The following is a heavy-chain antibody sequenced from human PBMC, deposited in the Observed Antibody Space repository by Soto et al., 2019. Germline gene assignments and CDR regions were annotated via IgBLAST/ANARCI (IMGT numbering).Heavy chain of an antibody. CDR2: VNHSGST. J-gene: IGHJ4*02. D-gene: IGHD2-15*01. CDR1: GGSFSGYY. Sequence: LSLTCAVYGGSFSGYYWSWIRQPPGKGLEWIGEVNHSGSTNYNPSLKSRVTISVDTSKNQFSLKLSSVTAADTAVYYCARAGHCSGGSCDLDYWGQGTLVTVSS. V-gene: IGHV4-34*01. CDR3: ARAGHCSGGSCDLDY.